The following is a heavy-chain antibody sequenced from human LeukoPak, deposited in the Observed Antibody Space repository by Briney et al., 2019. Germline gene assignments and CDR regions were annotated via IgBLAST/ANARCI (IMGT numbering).Heavy chain of an antibody. CDR1: GGSISSGGYY. D-gene: IGHD2-15*01. Sequence: PSQTLSLTCTVSGGSISSGGYYWSWIRQHPGKGPEWIGYIHHGGSTYYNPSLKSRVSISVDTSMNQFSLNLTSVTAADTAIYFCARVVGGYFDYWGQGTLVTVSS. V-gene: IGHV4-31*03. J-gene: IGHJ4*02. CDR3: ARVVGGYFDY. CDR2: IHHGGST.